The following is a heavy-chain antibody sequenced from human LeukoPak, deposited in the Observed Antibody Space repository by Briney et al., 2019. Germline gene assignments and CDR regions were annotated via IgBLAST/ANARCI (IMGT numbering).Heavy chain of an antibody. V-gene: IGHV4-4*09. Sequence: SETLSLTCSVSGGSINNYWWSWIRQPPGKGLEWIGYIYRGETTNYNPSLKSRVTISVDTSKNQFSLKLSSVTAADTAVYYCARGGGGYYMGVWGKGTTVTVSS. CDR1: GGSINNYW. CDR3: ARGGGGYYMGV. CDR2: IYRGETT. J-gene: IGHJ6*03. D-gene: IGHD3-16*01.